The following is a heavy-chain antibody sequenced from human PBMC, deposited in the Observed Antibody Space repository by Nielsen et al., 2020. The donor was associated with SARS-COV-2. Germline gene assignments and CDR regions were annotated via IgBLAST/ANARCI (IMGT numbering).Heavy chain of an antibody. Sequence: GESLKISCAASGFTFSSLWMSWVRQVPGKGLEWVADIKPDGSEKVYVDSVKGRFTISRDNAKNSLYLQMNSLRAEDTALYYCAKGGEGMDVWGQGTTVTVSS. D-gene: IGHD3-3*01. J-gene: IGHJ6*02. V-gene: IGHV3-7*03. CDR2: IKPDGSEK. CDR3: AKGGEGMDV. CDR1: GFTFSSLW.